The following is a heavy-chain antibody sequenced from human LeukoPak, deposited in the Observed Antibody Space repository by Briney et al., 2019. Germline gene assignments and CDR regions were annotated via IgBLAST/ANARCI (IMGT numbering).Heavy chain of an antibody. CDR2: INHSGST. J-gene: IGHJ4*02. CDR3: ARRPPYSSSDY. Sequence: SETLSLTCAVYGGSFSGYYWSWIRQPPGKGLEWIGEINHSGSTNYNPSLKSRVTISVDTSKNQFSLKLSSVTAADTAVYYCARRPPYSSSDYWGQGTLVTVSS. V-gene: IGHV4-34*01. CDR1: GGSFSGYY. D-gene: IGHD6-6*01.